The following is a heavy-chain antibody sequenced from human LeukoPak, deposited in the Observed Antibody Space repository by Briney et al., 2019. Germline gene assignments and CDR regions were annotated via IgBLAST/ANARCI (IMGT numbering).Heavy chain of an antibody. V-gene: IGHV3-7*01. CDR1: EFTFASYW. CDR2: IKLDGSQK. D-gene: IGHD3-9*01. CDR3: ARDRRDILTGYLDY. Sequence: GGSLRLSCAASEFTFASYWMSWVRQPPGKGLEWVANIKLDGSQKYYVDSLKGRFTISRDNAKNSLYLQMNNLRAEDTAVYYCARDRRDILTGYLDYWGQGTLVTVSS. J-gene: IGHJ4*02.